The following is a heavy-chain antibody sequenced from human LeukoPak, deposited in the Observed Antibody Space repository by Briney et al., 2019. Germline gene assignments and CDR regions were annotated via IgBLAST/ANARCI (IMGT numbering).Heavy chain of an antibody. CDR2: IYHSGST. D-gene: IGHD1-14*01. CDR3: ARDPGPGISSGGRSDAFDI. Sequence: SETLSLTCTVSGGFISSGGYYWSWIRQPPGKGLEWIGYIYHSGSTYYNPSLKSRVTISVDRSKNQFSLKLSSVTAADTAVYYCARDPGPGISSGGRSDAFDIWGQGTMVTVSS. J-gene: IGHJ3*02. CDR1: GGFISSGGYY. V-gene: IGHV4-30-2*01.